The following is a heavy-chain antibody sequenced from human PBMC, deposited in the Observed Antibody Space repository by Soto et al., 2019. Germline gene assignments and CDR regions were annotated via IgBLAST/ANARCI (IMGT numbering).Heavy chain of an antibody. CDR1: GGSISSGGYY. CDR3: ARDPHSGYDWTYFDY. V-gene: IGHV4-31*03. D-gene: IGHD5-12*01. Sequence: QVQLQASGPGLVKPSQTLSLTCTVSGGSISSGGYYWSWIRQHPGKGLEWIGYIYYSGSTYYNPSLKSRVTMSVDTSKNQFSLKLSSVTAADTAVYYCARDPHSGYDWTYFDYWGQGTLVTVSS. J-gene: IGHJ4*02. CDR2: IYYSGST.